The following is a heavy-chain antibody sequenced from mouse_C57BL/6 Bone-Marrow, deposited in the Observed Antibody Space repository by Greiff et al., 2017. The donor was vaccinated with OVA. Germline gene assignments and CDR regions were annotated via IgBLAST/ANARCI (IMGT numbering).Heavy chain of an antibody. CDR2: IYPGDGDT. CDR3: ARELWFAY. CDR1: GYAFSSSW. J-gene: IGHJ3*01. V-gene: IGHV1-82*01. Sequence: QVQLKESGPELVKPGASVKISCKASGYAFSSSWMNWVKQRPGKGLEWIGRIYPGDGDTNYNGKFKGKATLTADKSSSTAYMQLSSLTSEDSAVYFCARELWFAYWGQGTLVTVSA.